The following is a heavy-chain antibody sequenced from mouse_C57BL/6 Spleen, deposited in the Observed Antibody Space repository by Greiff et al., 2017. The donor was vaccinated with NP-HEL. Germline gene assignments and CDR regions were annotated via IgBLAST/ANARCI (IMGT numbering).Heavy chain of an antibody. CDR1: GYTFTSYW. V-gene: IGHV1-69*01. D-gene: IGHD2-3*01. CDR3: ARSRGYDGYWYFDV. CDR2: IDPSDSYT. J-gene: IGHJ1*03. Sequence: VQLQQPGAELVMPGASVKLSCKASGYTFTSYWMHWVKQRPGQGLEWIGEIDPSDSYTNYNQKFKGKSTLTVDKSSSTAYMQLSSLTSEDSAVYYCARSRGYDGYWYFDVWGTGTTVTVSS.